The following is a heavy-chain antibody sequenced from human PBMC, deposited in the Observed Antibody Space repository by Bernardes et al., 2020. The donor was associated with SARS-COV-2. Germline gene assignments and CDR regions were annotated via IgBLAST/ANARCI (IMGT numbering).Heavy chain of an antibody. CDR3: AQVPYDDDGGDFLGYFDS. J-gene: IGHJ4*02. D-gene: IGHD4-17*01. V-gene: IGHV3-23*01. CDR2: IGRSGDTT. Sequence: GGSLRLSCAASGFTFSSHAMAWVRQAPGKGLEWVSAIGRSGDTTYFADSVKGRFTISRDNSKKTLNLQMTSLRAEDTAVYFCAQVPYDDDGGDFLGYFDSWGQESLVTDSS. CDR1: GFTFSSHA.